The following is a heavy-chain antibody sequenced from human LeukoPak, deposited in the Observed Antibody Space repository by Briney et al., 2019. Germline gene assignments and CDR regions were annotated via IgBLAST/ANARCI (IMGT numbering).Heavy chain of an antibody. J-gene: IGHJ4*02. V-gene: IGHV3-74*01. D-gene: IGHD1-26*01. CDR3: AKVIFQGATMDYFDY. CDR2: INSDGSST. CDR1: GFTFSSYW. Sequence: PGGSLRLSCAASGFTFSSYWIHWVRQAPGKGLVWVSRINSDGSSTVYADSVKGRFTISRDNAKNTLYLQMNSLRAEDTAVYYCAKVIFQGATMDYFDYWGQGALVTVSS.